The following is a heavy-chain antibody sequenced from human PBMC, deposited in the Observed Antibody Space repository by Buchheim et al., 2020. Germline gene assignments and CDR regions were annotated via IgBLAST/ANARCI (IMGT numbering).Heavy chain of an antibody. CDR1: GGSISSGSYY. Sequence: QVQLQESGPGLVKPSQTLSLTCTVSGGSISSGSYYWSWIRQPAGKGLEWIGRIYTSGSTNYNPSLKSRVTISVDTSKNQFSLKLSSVTAADTAVYYCASHTEGYYDSSGYYYSPGWFDPWGQGTL. D-gene: IGHD3-22*01. CDR2: IYTSGST. V-gene: IGHV4-61*02. J-gene: IGHJ5*02. CDR3: ASHTEGYYDSSGYYYSPGWFDP.